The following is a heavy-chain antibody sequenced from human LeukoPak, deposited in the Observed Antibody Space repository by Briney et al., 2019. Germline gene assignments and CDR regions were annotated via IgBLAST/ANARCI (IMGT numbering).Heavy chain of an antibody. V-gene: IGHV3-23*01. CDR2: ISGSGGST. D-gene: IGHD2-15*01. J-gene: IGHJ4*02. Sequence: PGGSLRLSCAASALTFSSYAMGWVRQPPGKGLEWVSAISGSGGSTYYADSVKGRFTISRDNSKNTLYLQMNSLRAEDTAVYYCAKGGPPNDSVVVVAANLYYFDYWGQGTLVTVSS. CDR1: ALTFSSYA. CDR3: AKGGPPNDSVVVVAANLYYFDY.